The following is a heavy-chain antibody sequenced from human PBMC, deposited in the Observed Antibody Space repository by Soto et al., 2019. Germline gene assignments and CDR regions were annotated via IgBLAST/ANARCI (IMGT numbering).Heavy chain of an antibody. D-gene: IGHD5-18*01. Sequence: EVQLVESGGGLIQPGGSLRLSCAASGFTVSSNYMSWVRQAPGKGLEWVSVIYSGGSTYYADSVKGRFTISRDNSKNTLYLQMNSLRAEDTAVYYCARGYSYGYPPPFDYWGQGTLVTVSS. CDR3: ARGYSYGYPPPFDY. J-gene: IGHJ4*02. CDR1: GFTVSSNY. CDR2: IYSGGST. V-gene: IGHV3-53*01.